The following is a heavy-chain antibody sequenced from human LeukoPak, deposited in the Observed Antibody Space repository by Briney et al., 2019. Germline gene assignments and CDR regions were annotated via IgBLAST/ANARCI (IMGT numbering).Heavy chain of an antibody. V-gene: IGHV1-2*02. Sequence: ASVKVSRKASGYTFTGYYMHWVRQAPGQGLEWMGWINPNSGGTNYAQKFQGRVTMTRDTSISTAYMELSRLRSDDTAVYYSASPVATQLELRNWGQGTLVTVSS. J-gene: IGHJ4*02. CDR2: INPNSGGT. CDR3: ASPVATQLELRN. D-gene: IGHD1-7*01. CDR1: GYTFTGYY.